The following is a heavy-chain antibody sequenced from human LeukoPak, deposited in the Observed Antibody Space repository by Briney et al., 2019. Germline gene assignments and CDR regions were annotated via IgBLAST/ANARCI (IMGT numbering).Heavy chain of an antibody. J-gene: IGHJ4*02. D-gene: IGHD6-19*01. Sequence: ASVKVSCKASGYTFTGYYMHWVRQAPGQGLEWMGWINPNSGGTNYAKKFQGRVTMTRGTSISTAYMELSRLRSDDTAVYYCARVRQWLETDFDYWGQGTLVTVSS. CDR3: ARVRQWLETDFDY. CDR2: INPNSGGT. V-gene: IGHV1-2*02. CDR1: GYTFTGYY.